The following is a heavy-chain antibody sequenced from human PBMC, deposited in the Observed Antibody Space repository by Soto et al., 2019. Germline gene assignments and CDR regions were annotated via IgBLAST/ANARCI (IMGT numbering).Heavy chain of an antibody. V-gene: IGHV3-23*01. CDR3: AKWNGYGDF. Sequence: GGSLRLSCAASGFTFDDYAMHWVRQAPGKGLEWVCGVSGGSGVTHYADSVKGRFTITGDDSKNTVYLQMHSLRVEDTAVYYCAKWNGYGDFWGQGTLVTVSS. D-gene: IGHD1-1*01. CDR2: VSGGSGVT. J-gene: IGHJ4*02. CDR1: GFTFDDYA.